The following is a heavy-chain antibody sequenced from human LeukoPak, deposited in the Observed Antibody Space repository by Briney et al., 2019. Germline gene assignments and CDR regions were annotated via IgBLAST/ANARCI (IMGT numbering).Heavy chain of an antibody. J-gene: IGHJ4*02. CDR3: ARDWLLLRGKEDY. CDR2: ISSSSSYI. D-gene: IGHD2-15*01. Sequence: GGSLRLSCAASGFTFSSYSMNWVRQAPGKGLEWVSSISSSSSYIYYADSVKGRFTISRDNAKNSLYLQMNSLRAEDTAVYYCARDWLLLRGKEDYWGQGTLVTVSS. V-gene: IGHV3-21*01. CDR1: GFTFSSYS.